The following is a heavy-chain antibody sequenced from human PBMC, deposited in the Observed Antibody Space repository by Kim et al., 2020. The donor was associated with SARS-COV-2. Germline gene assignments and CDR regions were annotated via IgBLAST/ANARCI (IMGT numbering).Heavy chain of an antibody. CDR3: ARTYDFWSDARAYYYGMDV. Sequence: ASVKVSCKASGYTFTSYAMNWVRQAPGQGLEWMGWINTNTGNPTYAQGFTGRFVFSLDTSVSTAYLQISSLKAEDTAVYYCARTYDFWSDARAYYYGMDVWGQGTTVTVSS. CDR1: GYTFTSYA. CDR2: INTNTGNP. V-gene: IGHV7-4-1*02. J-gene: IGHJ6*02. D-gene: IGHD3-3*01.